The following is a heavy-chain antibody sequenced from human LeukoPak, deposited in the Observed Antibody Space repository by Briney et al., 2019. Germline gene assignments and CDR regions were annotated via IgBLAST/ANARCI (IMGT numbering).Heavy chain of an antibody. Sequence: ASVKVSCKASGYTFTSYGISWARQAPGQGLEWMGWISAYNGNTNYAQKLQGRVTMTTDTSTSTAYMELRSLRSDDTAVYYCARDMGIYDSSSPYYFDYWGQGTLVTVSS. J-gene: IGHJ4*02. V-gene: IGHV1-18*01. CDR3: ARDMGIYDSSSPYYFDY. CDR2: ISAYNGNT. CDR1: GYTFTSYG. D-gene: IGHD3-22*01.